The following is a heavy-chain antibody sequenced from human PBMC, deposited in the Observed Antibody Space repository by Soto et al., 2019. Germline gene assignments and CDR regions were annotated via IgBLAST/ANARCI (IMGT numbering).Heavy chain of an antibody. CDR2: ISSSGSTI. Sequence: GGSLRLSCAASGFTFSSYTMSWVRQAPGKGLEWISHISSSGSTIYYADSVKGRFTLSRDNAKNSLYLQMNSLTAEDTAIYYCANWFDPWGQGTLVTVSS. V-gene: IGHV3-48*04. CDR1: GFTFSSYT. J-gene: IGHJ5*02. CDR3: ANWFDP.